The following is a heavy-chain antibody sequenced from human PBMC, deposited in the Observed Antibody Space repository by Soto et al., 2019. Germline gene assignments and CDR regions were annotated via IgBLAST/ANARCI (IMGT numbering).Heavy chain of an antibody. Sequence: QVQLVESGGGVVQPGRSLRLSCAASGFTFSSYGMHWVRQAPGKGLEWVAVISYDGSNKYYADSVKGRFTISRDNSKNTLYLQMNSLRAEDTAVYYCATATGGYGEEQLFDYWGQGTLVTVSS. D-gene: IGHD4-17*01. CDR3: ATATGGYGEEQLFDY. CDR2: ISYDGSNK. V-gene: IGHV3-30*03. J-gene: IGHJ4*02. CDR1: GFTFSSYG.